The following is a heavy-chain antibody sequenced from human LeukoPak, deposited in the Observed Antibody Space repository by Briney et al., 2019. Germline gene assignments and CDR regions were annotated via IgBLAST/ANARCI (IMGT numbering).Heavy chain of an antibody. V-gene: IGHV4-34*01. CDR3: ARGPSKTRDYSNYGMFAAFDY. Sequence: PSETLSLTCAVYGGSFSGYYWSWIRQPPGKGLEWIGEINHSGSTNYNPSLKSRVTISVDTSKNQFSLKLSSVTAADTAVYYCARGPSKTRDYSNYGMFAAFDYWGQGTLVTVSS. CDR1: GGSFSGYY. J-gene: IGHJ4*02. CDR2: INHSGST. D-gene: IGHD4-11*01.